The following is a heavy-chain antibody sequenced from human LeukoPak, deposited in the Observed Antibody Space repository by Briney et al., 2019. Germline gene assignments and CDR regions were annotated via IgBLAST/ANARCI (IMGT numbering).Heavy chain of an antibody. CDR1: GGSISSSSYY. J-gene: IGHJ4*02. CDR3: ASITSADY. V-gene: IGHV4-39*01. D-gene: IGHD2-2*01. CDR2: IYYSGST. Sequence: SETLSLTCTVSGGSISSSSYYWGWIRQPPGKGLEWIGSIYYSGSTYYNPSLKSRVTISVDTSKNQFSLKLGSVTAADTAVYYCASITSADYWGQGTLVTVSS.